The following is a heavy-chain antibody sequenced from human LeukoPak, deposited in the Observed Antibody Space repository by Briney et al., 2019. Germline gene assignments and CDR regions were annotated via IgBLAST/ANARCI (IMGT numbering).Heavy chain of an antibody. J-gene: IGHJ6*02. CDR2: IYHSGST. CDR1: GGSISSGGYS. CDR3: ARVLYGSGLYGMDV. V-gene: IGHV4-30-2*01. D-gene: IGHD3-10*01. Sequence: SQTLSLTCAVSGGSISSGGYSWRWIRQPPGKGLEWIGYIYHSGSTYYNPSLKSRVTISVDRSKNQFSLKRSSVTAADTAVYYCARVLYGSGLYGMDVWGQGTTVTVSS.